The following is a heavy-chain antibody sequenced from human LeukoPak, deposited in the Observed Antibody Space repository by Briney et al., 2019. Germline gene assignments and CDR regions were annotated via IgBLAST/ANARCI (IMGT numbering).Heavy chain of an antibody. V-gene: IGHV1-2*02. Sequence: ASVKVSCKASGYTFTGYYMHWVRQAPGQGLEWMGWINPNSGGTNYAQKFQGRVTMTRDTSISTAYMELSRLRSDDTAVYYCGRGGTIFGVVIMSFDYWGQGTLVTVSS. CDR1: GYTFTGYY. J-gene: IGHJ4*02. CDR2: INPNSGGT. D-gene: IGHD3-3*01. CDR3: GRGGTIFGVVIMSFDY.